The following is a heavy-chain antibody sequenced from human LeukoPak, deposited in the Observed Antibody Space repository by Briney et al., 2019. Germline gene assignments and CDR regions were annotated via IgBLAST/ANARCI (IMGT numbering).Heavy chain of an antibody. CDR2: IYSGGST. CDR3: ARALELSRVVYDY. J-gene: IGHJ4*02. D-gene: IGHD3-16*02. Sequence: GGSLRLSCAASGFTVSSNYMSWVRQAPGKGLEWVSVIYSGGSTYSADSVKGRFTISRDNSKNTLYLQMNSLRAEDTAVYYCARALELSRVVYDYWGQGTLVTVSS. V-gene: IGHV3-53*01. CDR1: GFTVSSNY.